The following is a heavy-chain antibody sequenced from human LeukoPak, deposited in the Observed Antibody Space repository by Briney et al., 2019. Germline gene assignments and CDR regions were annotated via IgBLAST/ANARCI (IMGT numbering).Heavy chain of an antibody. CDR1: GGSISSGGYS. J-gene: IGHJ4*02. Sequence: SQTLSLTCAVSGGSISSGGYSWSWIRQPPGKGLEWIGYIYYSGSTYYNPSLKSRVTISVDTSKNQFSLKLSSVTAADTAVYYCARGRYSSGWHPGYFDYWGQGTLVTVSS. CDR3: ARGRYSSGWHPGYFDY. V-gene: IGHV4-30-4*07. CDR2: IYYSGST. D-gene: IGHD6-19*01.